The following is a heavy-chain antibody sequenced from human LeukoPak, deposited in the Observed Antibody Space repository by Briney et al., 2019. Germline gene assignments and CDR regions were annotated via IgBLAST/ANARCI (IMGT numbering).Heavy chain of an antibody. CDR1: GGSSSGYY. J-gene: IGHJ4*02. V-gene: IGHV4-34*01. CDR2: INHSGST. Sequence: SETLSLTCAVYGGSSSGYYWSWIRQPPGKGLEWIGEINHSGSTNYNPSLKSRVTISVDTSKNQFSLKLSSVTAADTAVYYCAAVGPLWSSQTIDYWGQGTLVTVSS. CDR3: AAVGPLWSSQTIDY. D-gene: IGHD6-19*01.